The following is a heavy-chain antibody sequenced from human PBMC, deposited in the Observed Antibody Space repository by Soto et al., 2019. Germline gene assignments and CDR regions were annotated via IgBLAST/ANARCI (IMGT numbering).Heavy chain of an antibody. Sequence: EVQLVESGGGLVQPGGSLRLSCAASGFTFRSYWVTWVRQAPGKRLEWVANIKQDGSEKYYVDSVKGRFTISRDNAKNSLYLQMNSLRAEDTAVYYCAADPRPQLVPIDYWGQGTLVTVSS. J-gene: IGHJ4*02. CDR1: GFTFRSYW. D-gene: IGHD6-6*01. CDR2: IKQDGSEK. CDR3: AADPRPQLVPIDY. V-gene: IGHV3-7*01.